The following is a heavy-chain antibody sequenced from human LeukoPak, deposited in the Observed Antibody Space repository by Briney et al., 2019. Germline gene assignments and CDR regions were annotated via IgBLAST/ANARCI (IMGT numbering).Heavy chain of an antibody. CDR2: ISWNSGSI. V-gene: IGHV3-9*01. Sequence: GRSLRLSCAASGFTFDDHAMHWVRQAPGKGLEWVSGISWNSGSIGYADSVKGRFTISRDNAKNSLYLQMNSLRAEDTALYYCAKARGTYSSGWSDYWGQGTLVTVSS. CDR3: AKARGTYSSGWSDY. D-gene: IGHD6-19*01. CDR1: GFTFDDHA. J-gene: IGHJ4*02.